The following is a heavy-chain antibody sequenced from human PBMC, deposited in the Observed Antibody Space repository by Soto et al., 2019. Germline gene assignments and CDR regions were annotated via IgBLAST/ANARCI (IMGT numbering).Heavy chain of an antibody. J-gene: IGHJ4*02. CDR1: GFTFNSDW. CDR3: LREAADDY. V-gene: IGHV3-74*01. Sequence: GGSLRLSCAASGFTFNSDWMHWVRQAPEKGLVWVSRINSDGSSTSYADSVKGRFTISRDNAKNTLYLQMNSLRAEDTAVYYCLREAADDYRGQGTLVTVSS. CDR2: INSDGSST. D-gene: IGHD2-15*01.